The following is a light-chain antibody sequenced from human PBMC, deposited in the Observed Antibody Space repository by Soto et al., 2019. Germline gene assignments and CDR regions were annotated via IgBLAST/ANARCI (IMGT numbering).Light chain of an antibody. Sequence: SALTPPAPVSGSPGQSITNSCTGTSSDLGAYDYVTWYQQHPGKAPKLMIYDVSRRPSGVSNRFSGSKSGNTASLTISGLQAEDEADYYCNSYTSRSTPYVFGTGTKVTVL. J-gene: IGLJ1*01. CDR1: SSDLGAYDY. CDR3: NSYTSRSTPYV. CDR2: DVS. V-gene: IGLV2-14*01.